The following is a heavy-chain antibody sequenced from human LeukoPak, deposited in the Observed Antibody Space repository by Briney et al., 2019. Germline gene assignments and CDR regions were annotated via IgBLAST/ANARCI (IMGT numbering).Heavy chain of an antibody. D-gene: IGHD2-2*01. CDR3: AVYCSSTSCYGWFDP. V-gene: IGHV1-2*02. CDR1: GYTFTGYY. Sequence: ASVKVSCKASGYTFTGYYMHWLRQAPGQGLEWMGWINPNSGGTNYAQKFQGRVTITRDTSISTAYMELSRLRSDDTAVYYCAVYCSSTSCYGWFDPWGQGTLVTVSS. J-gene: IGHJ5*02. CDR2: INPNSGGT.